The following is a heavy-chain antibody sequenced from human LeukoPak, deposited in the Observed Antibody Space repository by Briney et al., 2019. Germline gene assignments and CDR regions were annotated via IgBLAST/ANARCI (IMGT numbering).Heavy chain of an antibody. CDR3: TRGSGSYLGYYYYGMDV. J-gene: IGHJ6*02. V-gene: IGHV3-49*04. Sequence: GGSLRLSCTASGFTFGDYAMSWVRQAPGKGLEWVGFIRSKAYGGTTEYAASVEGRFTISRDDSKSIAYLQMNSLKTEDTAVYYCTRGSGSYLGYYYYGMDVWGQGTTVTVSS. D-gene: IGHD1-26*01. CDR1: GFTFGDYA. CDR2: IRSKAYGGTT.